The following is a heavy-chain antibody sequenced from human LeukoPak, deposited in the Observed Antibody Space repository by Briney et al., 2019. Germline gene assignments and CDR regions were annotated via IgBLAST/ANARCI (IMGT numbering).Heavy chain of an antibody. Sequence: SGPTLVKPTQTLTLTCTFSGFSLTTGGVGVGWIRQPPGKALEWLALINRDDQKVYSPSLQSRLSITKDTSKNQVVLTMTNVDPVDTATYYCAHRRDSSGYQYRYWFAPWGQGTLVTVSS. D-gene: IGHD3-22*01. V-gene: IGHV2-5*02. CDR3: AHRRDSSGYQYRYWFAP. CDR2: INRDDQK. J-gene: IGHJ5*02. CDR1: GFSLTTGGVG.